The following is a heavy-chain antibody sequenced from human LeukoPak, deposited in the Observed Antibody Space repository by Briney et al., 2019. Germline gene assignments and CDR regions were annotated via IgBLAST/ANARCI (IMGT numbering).Heavy chain of an antibody. CDR3: AELGITMIGGV. CDR1: GFTFSSSE. J-gene: IGHJ6*04. Sequence: QTGGSLRLSCAASGFTFSSSEMSWVRQAPGKGLEWVSYISSSGSTIYYADSVKGRFTISRDNAKNSLYLQMNSLRAEDTAVYYCAELGITMIGGVWGKGTTVTISS. V-gene: IGHV3-48*03. D-gene: IGHD3-10*02. CDR2: ISSSGSTI.